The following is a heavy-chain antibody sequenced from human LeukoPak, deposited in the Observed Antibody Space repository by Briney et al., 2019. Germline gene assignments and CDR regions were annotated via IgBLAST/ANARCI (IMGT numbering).Heavy chain of an antibody. CDR2: INHSGST. CDR3: ARHDGIAVAGTPFDY. V-gene: IGHV4-34*01. Sequence: PSETLSLTCAVYGGSFSGYYWSWIRQPPGKGLEWIGEINHSGSTNYNPSLKSRVTISVDTSKNQFSLELSSVTAADTAVYYCARHDGIAVAGTPFDYWGQGTLVTVSS. CDR1: GGSFSGYY. J-gene: IGHJ4*02. D-gene: IGHD6-19*01.